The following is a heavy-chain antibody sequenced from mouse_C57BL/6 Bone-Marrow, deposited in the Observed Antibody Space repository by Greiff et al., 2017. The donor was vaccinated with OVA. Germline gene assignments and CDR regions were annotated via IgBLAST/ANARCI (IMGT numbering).Heavy chain of an antibody. V-gene: IGHV5-17*01. CDR3: ATLYAMDY. J-gene: IGHJ4*01. CDR2: ISSGSSTI. CDR1: GFTFSDYG. Sequence: EVKLEESGGGLVKPGGSLKLSCAASGFTFSDYGMHWVRQAPEKGLEWVAYISSGSSTIYYADTVKGRFTISRDNAKNTLFLQMTSLRSEDTAMYYCATLYAMDYWGQGTSVTVSS.